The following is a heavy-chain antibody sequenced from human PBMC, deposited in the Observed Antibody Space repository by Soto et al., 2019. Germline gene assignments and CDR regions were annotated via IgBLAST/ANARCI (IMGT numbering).Heavy chain of an antibody. Sequence: GGSLRLSCAASGFTFSSYGMHWVRQAPGKGLEWVAVIWYDGSNKYYADSVKGRFTISRDNSKNTLYLQMNSLRAEDTAVYYCARDSFIGYGASDYWGQGTLVTVSS. D-gene: IGHD4-17*01. V-gene: IGHV3-33*01. J-gene: IGHJ4*02. CDR3: ARDSFIGYGASDY. CDR2: IWYDGSNK. CDR1: GFTFSSYG.